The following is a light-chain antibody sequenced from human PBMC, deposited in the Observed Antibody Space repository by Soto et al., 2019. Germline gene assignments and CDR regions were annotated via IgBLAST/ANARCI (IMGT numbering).Light chain of an antibody. J-gene: IGKJ4*01. CDR2: GVS. V-gene: IGKV3-20*01. Sequence: EIVLTQSPGTLSLSPGESATLFCRASQTVSSSCLAWYQQKPGQAPRLLIYGVSSRATGSPDRFSGSGSGTDFTITISRLQPEDFAVYYCQHYDNSAALTFGGGTNVEIK. CDR3: QHYDNSAALT. CDR1: QTVSSSC.